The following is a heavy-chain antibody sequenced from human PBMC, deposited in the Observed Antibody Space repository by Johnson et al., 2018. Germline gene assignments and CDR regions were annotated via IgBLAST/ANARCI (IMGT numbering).Heavy chain of an antibody. Sequence: QVQLQESGGGVVQPGRSLRLSCVASGFTFSNYAMHWVRQAPGKGPEWVAGIWYDGTNKYYADSVKGRFTISRHDSKNTLYLQMGSLGVDDTAMYYCARAADSSRNWFAPWGQGTLVTVSS. CDR1: GFTFSNYA. CDR3: ARAADSSRNWFAP. V-gene: IGHV3-33*01. D-gene: IGHD6-13*01. CDR2: IWYDGTNK. J-gene: IGHJ5*02.